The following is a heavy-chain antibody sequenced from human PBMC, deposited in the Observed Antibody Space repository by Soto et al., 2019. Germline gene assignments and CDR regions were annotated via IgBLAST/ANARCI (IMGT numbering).Heavy chain of an antibody. D-gene: IGHD6-13*01. CDR2: INHSGST. Sequence: SETLSLTCAVYGGSFSGYYWSWIRQPPGKGLEWIGEINHSGSTNYNPSLKSRVTISVDTSKNQFSLKLSSVTAADTAVDYCARGAGLAAAGIPGYYYYYYMDVWGKGTTVTVSS. V-gene: IGHV4-34*01. CDR3: ARGAGLAAAGIPGYYYYYYMDV. J-gene: IGHJ6*03. CDR1: GGSFSGYY.